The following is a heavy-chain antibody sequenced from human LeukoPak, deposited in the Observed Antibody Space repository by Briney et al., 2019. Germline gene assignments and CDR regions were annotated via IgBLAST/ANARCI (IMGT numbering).Heavy chain of an antibody. D-gene: IGHD6-25*01. Sequence: SETLSLTCTVSGGSISSSYWSWIRQPPGKGLEWIGEINHSGSTNYNPSLKSRVTISVDTSKNQFSLKLSSVTAADTAVYYCARLRAAAAFDYWGQGTLVTVSS. CDR2: INHSGST. CDR3: ARLRAAAAFDY. V-gene: IGHV4-34*01. J-gene: IGHJ4*02. CDR1: GGSISSSY.